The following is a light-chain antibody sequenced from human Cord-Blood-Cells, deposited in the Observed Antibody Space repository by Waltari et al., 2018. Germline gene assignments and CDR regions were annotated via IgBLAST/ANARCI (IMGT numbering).Light chain of an antibody. V-gene: IGKV3-11*01. CDR1: QSVSSY. J-gene: IGKJ3*01. Sequence: EIVVTQSPATLSLSPGERATRSCRASQSVSSYLAWYQQKPGQAPRLLIYDASNRATRTPARFSGSVAGTDFTLTISSLAPEAFAVYYWQQSSNWPPGITFGPGTKVDLK. CDR2: DAS. CDR3: QQSSNWPPGIT.